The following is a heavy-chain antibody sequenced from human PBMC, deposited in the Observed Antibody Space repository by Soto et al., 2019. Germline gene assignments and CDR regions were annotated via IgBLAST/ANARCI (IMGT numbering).Heavy chain of an antibody. CDR2: IYHSGST. CDR3: ARVVVVAATLWWFDP. CDR1: GGSISSSNW. Sequence: QVQLQESGPGLVKPSGTLSLTCAVSGGSISSSNWWSWVRQPPGKGLEWIGEIYHSGSTNYNPSLKRRVTRSVDKSKNQFSLKLSSVTAADTAVYYCARVVVVAATLWWFDPWGQGTLVTVSS. V-gene: IGHV4-4*02. J-gene: IGHJ5*02. D-gene: IGHD2-15*01.